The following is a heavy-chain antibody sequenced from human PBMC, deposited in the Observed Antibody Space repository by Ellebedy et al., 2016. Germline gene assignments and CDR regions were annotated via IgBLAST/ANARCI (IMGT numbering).Heavy chain of an antibody. J-gene: IGHJ4*02. CDR3: TRGNPPNSDLDY. CDR1: GFTFSDYG. D-gene: IGHD1-14*01. V-gene: IGHV3-33*01. CDR2: IWHDGSNT. Sequence: GESLKISCAASGFTFSDYGMHWVRQAPGKGLEWVAVIWHDGSNTWYADSVKGRFTISRNSSKKTQYLQMNSLRAEDTAVYYCTRGNPPNSDLDYWGQGTLVTVSS.